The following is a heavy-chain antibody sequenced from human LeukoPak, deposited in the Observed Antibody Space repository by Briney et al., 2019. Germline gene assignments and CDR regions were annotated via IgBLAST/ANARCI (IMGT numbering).Heavy chain of an antibody. CDR1: GYTFTSYG. CDR2: IIAYNGNT. J-gene: IGHJ5*02. CDR3: ARDVGQQLVFGNWFDP. D-gene: IGHD6-13*01. V-gene: IGHV1-18*01. Sequence: ASLKVSCKASGYTFTSYGISWVRQAPGQGLEWMGWIIAYNGNTNYAQKLQGRVTMTTDTSTSTAYMELRSLRSDDTAVYYCARDVGQQLVFGNWFDPWGQGTLVTVSS.